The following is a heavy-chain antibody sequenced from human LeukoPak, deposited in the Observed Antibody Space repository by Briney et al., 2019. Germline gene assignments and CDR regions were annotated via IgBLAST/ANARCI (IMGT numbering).Heavy chain of an antibody. CDR3: AREGYGDYVGVFDY. CDR1: GFTFSSYA. D-gene: IGHD4-17*01. Sequence: PGGSLRLSCAASGFTFSSYAMHWVRQAPGKGLEWVAVISYDGSNKYYADSVKGRFIISRDNSKNTLYLQMNSLRAEDTAVYYCAREGYGDYVGVFDYWGQGTLVTVSS. V-gene: IGHV3-30*01. J-gene: IGHJ4*02. CDR2: ISYDGSNK.